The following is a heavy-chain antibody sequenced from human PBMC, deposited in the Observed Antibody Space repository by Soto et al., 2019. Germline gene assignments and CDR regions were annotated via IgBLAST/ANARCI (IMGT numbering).Heavy chain of an antibody. Sequence: EVQLEESGGGLGQPGGSLRLSCAASGFTLRSLALNWVRQAPGKGLEWVSYIGATSSSGSNFYYAASVKGRFTISRDSAKNSLFLQMNSLRDEDTAIYYCARGGKVLYYYCMDFWGQGTTVTVSS. V-gene: IGHV3-48*03. J-gene: IGHJ6*02. CDR2: IGATSSSGSNF. D-gene: IGHD3-16*01. CDR3: ARGGKVLYYYCMDF. CDR1: GFTLRSLA.